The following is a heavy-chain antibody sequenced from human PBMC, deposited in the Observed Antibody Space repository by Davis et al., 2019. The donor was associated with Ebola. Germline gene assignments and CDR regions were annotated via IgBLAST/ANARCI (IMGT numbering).Heavy chain of an antibody. CDR3: AKGAGSSWFRLVDY. J-gene: IGHJ4*02. CDR2: ISSSGSTI. V-gene: IGHV3-48*04. D-gene: IGHD6-13*01. CDR1: GFTFSSYS. Sequence: GGSLRLSCAASGFTFSSYSMNWVRQAPGKGLEWVSYISSSGSTIYYADSVKGRFTISRDNAKNSLYLQMNSLRPEDTAVYYCAKGAGSSWFRLVDYWGQGTLVSVSS.